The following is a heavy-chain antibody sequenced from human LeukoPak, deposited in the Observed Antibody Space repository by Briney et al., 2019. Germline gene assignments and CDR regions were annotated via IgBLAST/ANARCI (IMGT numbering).Heavy chain of an antibody. CDR3: ARYGPSGYDSSVNWFDP. V-gene: IGHV6-1*01. CDR1: GDSVSSNSAA. J-gene: IGHJ5*02. D-gene: IGHD3-22*01. CDR2: TYYRSKWYN. Sequence: SQTLSLTCAISGDSVSSNSAAWNWIRQSPSRGLEWLGRTYYRSKWYNDYAVSVKSRITINPDTSKNQFSLQLNSVTPEDTAVYYCARYGPSGYDSSVNWFDPWGQGTLVTASS.